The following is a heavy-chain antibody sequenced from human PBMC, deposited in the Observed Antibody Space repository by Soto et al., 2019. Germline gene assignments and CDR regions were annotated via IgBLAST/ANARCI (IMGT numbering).Heavy chain of an antibody. CDR1: GGSVSGGSFY. Sequence: QVQLQESGPGLVKPSETLSLTCTVSGGSVSGGSFYWTWIRQPPGKALEWIGYIYYSGRTNYSPSLKSRVTLSVDTSKSQFSLKVNCVTAADTAVYYCSRAPVVTGMFDPWGQGTLVTFSS. CDR3: SRAPVVTGMFDP. V-gene: IGHV4-61*01. D-gene: IGHD2-21*02. J-gene: IGHJ5*02. CDR2: IYYSGRT.